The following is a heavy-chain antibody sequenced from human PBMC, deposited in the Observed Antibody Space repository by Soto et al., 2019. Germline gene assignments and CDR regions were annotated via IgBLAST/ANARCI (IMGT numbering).Heavy chain of an antibody. CDR3: VYNPPRQFGY. CDR2: IIPIFGTA. CDR1: GGTFSIYA. D-gene: IGHD1-1*01. J-gene: IGHJ4*02. Sequence: GASVKVSCKASGGTFSIYAISCVRQAPGQGLEWMGGIIPIFGTANYAQKFQGRVTITADESTSTAYMELSSLRSEDTAVYYCVYNPPRQFGYWGQGTLVTVSS. V-gene: IGHV1-69*13.